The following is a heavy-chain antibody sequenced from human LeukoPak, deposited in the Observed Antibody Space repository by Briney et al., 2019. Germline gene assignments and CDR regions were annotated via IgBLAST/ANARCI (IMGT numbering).Heavy chain of an antibody. D-gene: IGHD5-12*01. CDR2: LNSDGTNT. CDR3: ARGGLRNWYFDL. Sequence: PGGSLRPSCAASGFTFSSYWMHWVRQAPGKGLVWVSRLNSDGTNTYHADSVKGRVTISRDNAKNTVYLEMNSLRAEDTAVYYCARGGLRNWYFDLWGRGTLVTVSS. J-gene: IGHJ2*01. CDR1: GFTFSSYW. V-gene: IGHV3-74*01.